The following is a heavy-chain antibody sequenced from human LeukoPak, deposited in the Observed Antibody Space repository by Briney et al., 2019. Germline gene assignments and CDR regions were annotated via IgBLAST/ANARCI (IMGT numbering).Heavy chain of an antibody. CDR1: GFTFSTYA. CDR2: ISGGGDST. CDR3: ARGRCSGDNCYLPDY. V-gene: IGHV3-23*01. J-gene: IGHJ4*02. D-gene: IGHD2-15*01. Sequence: GGSLRLSCAASGFTFSTYAMNWVRQAPGKGLEWVSGISGGGDSTYCADSVKGRFTVSRDNSKNALYLQMNSLRAEDTAVFYCARGRCSGDNCYLPDYWGQGTLVIVSS.